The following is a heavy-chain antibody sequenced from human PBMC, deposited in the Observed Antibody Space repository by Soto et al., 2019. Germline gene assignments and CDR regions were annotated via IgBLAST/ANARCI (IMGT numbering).Heavy chain of an antibody. J-gene: IGHJ3*02. CDR1: GFTFSSYG. V-gene: IGHV3-30*18. CDR3: EKEGGSYSGGDAFEI. Sequence: QVQLVESGGGVVQPGRSLRLSCAASGFTFSSYGMHWVRQAPGKGLEWVAVISYDGSNKYYADSVKGRFTISRDNSKNTLYLQMNSLRVEDTGVYYCEKEGGSYSGGDAFEIWGQGTMVTVSS. D-gene: IGHD1-26*01. CDR2: ISYDGSNK.